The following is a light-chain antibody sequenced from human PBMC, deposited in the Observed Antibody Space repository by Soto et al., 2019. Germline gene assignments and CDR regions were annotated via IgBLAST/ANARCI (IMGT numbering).Light chain of an antibody. Sequence: NFMLTQPHSVSESPGKTVTISCTRSSGSIDINYMQWYQQRPGGSPTTVIYEDNLRPSGVPDRFSGSLDSSSNSASLTISGLKIEDEADYYCQSYDSSNRWVFGGGTKLTVL. J-gene: IGLJ3*02. CDR1: SGSIDINY. CDR3: QSYDSSNRWV. CDR2: EDN. V-gene: IGLV6-57*01.